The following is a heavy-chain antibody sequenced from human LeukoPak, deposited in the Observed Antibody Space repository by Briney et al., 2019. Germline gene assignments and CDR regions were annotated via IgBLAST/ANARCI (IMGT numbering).Heavy chain of an antibody. Sequence: GGPLRLSCAASGFTFSSYSMNWVRQAPGKGLEWVSYISSSSSTIYYADSVKGRFTISRDNAKNSLYLQMNSLRAEDTAVYYCARDPIAVAAFSWFDPWGQGTLVTASS. J-gene: IGHJ5*02. CDR2: ISSSSSTI. D-gene: IGHD6-19*01. V-gene: IGHV3-48*04. CDR3: ARDPIAVAAFSWFDP. CDR1: GFTFSSYS.